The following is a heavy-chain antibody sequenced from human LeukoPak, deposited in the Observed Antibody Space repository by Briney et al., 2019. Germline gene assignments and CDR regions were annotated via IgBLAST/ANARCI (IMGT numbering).Heavy chain of an antibody. CDR1: GFTVSSSY. Sequence: GGSLRLSCTASGFTVSSSYMSWVRQAPGKGLEWVSVIYAGGSTYHSDSVKGRFTISRDKSKDTLYLQMNSLRAEDTAVYYCARDLLRCSGGSCYTQDGYFDLWGRGTLVTVSS. CDR3: ARDLLRCSGGSCYTQDGYFDL. D-gene: IGHD2-15*01. J-gene: IGHJ2*01. V-gene: IGHV3-66*01. CDR2: IYAGGST.